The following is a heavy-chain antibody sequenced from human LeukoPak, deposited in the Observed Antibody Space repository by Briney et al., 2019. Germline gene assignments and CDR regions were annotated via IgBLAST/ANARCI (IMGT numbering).Heavy chain of an antibody. J-gene: IGHJ4*02. V-gene: IGHV1-69*13. CDR3: ARAFSGSYTRQHN. CDR1: GGTSSSYA. D-gene: IGHD1-26*01. Sequence: ASVKVSCKASGGTSSSYAISWVRQAPGQGLEWMGGIIPIFGTANYAQKFQGRVTITADESTSTAYMELSSLRSEDTAVYYCARAFSGSYTRQHNWGQGTLVTVSS. CDR2: IIPIFGTA.